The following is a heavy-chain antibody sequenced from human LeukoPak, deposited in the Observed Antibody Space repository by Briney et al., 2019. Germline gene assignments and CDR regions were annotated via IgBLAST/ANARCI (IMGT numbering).Heavy chain of an antibody. V-gene: IGHV4-31*03. CDR3: ARDTNCSGGSCRTSRGMDV. CDR2: IYYSGST. CDR1: GGSISSGGYY. J-gene: IGHJ6*02. D-gene: IGHD2-15*01. Sequence: SETLSLTCTVSGGSISSGGYYWSWIRQHPGKGLEWIGYIYYSGSTYYNPSLKSRVTISVDTSKNQFSLKLSSVTAADTAVYYCARDTNCSGGSCRTSRGMDVWGQGTTVTVSS.